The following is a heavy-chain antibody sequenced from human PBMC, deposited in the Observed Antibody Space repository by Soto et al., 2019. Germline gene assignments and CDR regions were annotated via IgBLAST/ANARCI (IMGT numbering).Heavy chain of an antibody. CDR1: GVSIRGSY. CDR3: ARSVAVHASHIAY. Sequence: ETLSLTCSVAGVSIRGSYWSWIRQSPGKGLEWLGYVYYTLSTNYIPSLRSRVSISVDTSKNEFSLRLSSLTAADTAVYFCARSVAVHASHIAYWRHVTHVTASP. J-gene: IGHJ4*01. CDR2: VYYTLST. V-gene: IGHV4-59*01. D-gene: IGHD3-16*01.